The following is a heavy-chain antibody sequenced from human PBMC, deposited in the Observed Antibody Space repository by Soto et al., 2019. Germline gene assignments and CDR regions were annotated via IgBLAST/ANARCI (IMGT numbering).Heavy chain of an antibody. Sequence: EVQLLQSGGGFRPPGGSVRLSCATSGFTFNTYPMTWVRQAPGKGLERVASISSTAGRTSSYADSVKGRFAIARDFSDNSVYLEMNNLRVDDTAVYFCAKGVLSFHYGMEVWGQGTTVTVSS. D-gene: IGHD3-10*01. CDR2: ISSTAGRTS. CDR1: GFTFNTYP. J-gene: IGHJ6*02. CDR3: AKGVLSFHYGMEV. V-gene: IGHV3-23*01.